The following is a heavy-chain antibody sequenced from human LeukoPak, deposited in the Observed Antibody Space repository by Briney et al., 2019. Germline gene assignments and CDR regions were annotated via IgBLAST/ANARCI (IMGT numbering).Heavy chain of an antibody. D-gene: IGHD2-2*02. CDR2: ISAYNGNT. CDR1: GYTFTSYG. V-gene: IGHV1-18*01. Sequence: ASVKVSCKASGYTFTSYGISWVRQAPGQGLEWMGWISAYNGNTNYAQKLQGRVTMTTDTSTSTAYMELRSLRSDDTAVYYCARPSFHCSSTSCYTGYGMDVWGQGTTVTVSS. J-gene: IGHJ6*02. CDR3: ARPSFHCSSTSCYTGYGMDV.